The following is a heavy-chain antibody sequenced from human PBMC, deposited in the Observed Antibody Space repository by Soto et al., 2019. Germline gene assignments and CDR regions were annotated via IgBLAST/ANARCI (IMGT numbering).Heavy chain of an antibody. CDR1: GYTFTSYA. V-gene: IGHV1-18*01. D-gene: IGHD6-19*01. CDR2: ISAYNGNT. CDR3: ARDAAPAVY. J-gene: IGHJ4*02. Sequence: QVQLVQSGAEVKKPGASVKVSCKASGYTFTSYAISWVRQAPGQGLEWMGWISAYNGNTNYAQKLQGSVTMPTDTSTSTASMEPRSLRSSDTPVYYCARDAAPAVYWGQGNLVTVSS.